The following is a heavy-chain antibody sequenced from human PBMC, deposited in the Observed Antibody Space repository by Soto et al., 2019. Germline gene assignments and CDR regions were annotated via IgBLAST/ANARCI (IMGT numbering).Heavy chain of an antibody. Sequence: EVQLVESGGGVVRPGGSLRLSCAASGFTFDDYGMSWVRQAPGKGLEWVSGINWNGGSTGYADSVKGRFTISRDNAKNSRYLQMNSLRAEDTALYHCARAVDRQWLAHFDFWCQVTLVTVSS. D-gene: IGHD6-19*01. CDR3: ARAVDRQWLAHFDF. J-gene: IGHJ4*02. CDR2: INWNGGST. CDR1: GFTFDDYG. V-gene: IGHV3-20*01.